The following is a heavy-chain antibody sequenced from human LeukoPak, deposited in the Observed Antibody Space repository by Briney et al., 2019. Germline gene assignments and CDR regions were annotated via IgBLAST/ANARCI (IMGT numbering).Heavy chain of an antibody. Sequence: GASVKVSCKASGYTFTSYGISWVRQAPGQGLEWMGWISAYNGNTNYAQKLQGRVTMTTDTSTSTAYMELRSLRSDDTAVYYCARVDYDILTGYTADYWGQGTLVTVSS. CDR3: ARVDYDILTGYTADY. CDR1: GYTFTSYG. CDR2: ISAYNGNT. V-gene: IGHV1-18*01. D-gene: IGHD3-9*01. J-gene: IGHJ4*02.